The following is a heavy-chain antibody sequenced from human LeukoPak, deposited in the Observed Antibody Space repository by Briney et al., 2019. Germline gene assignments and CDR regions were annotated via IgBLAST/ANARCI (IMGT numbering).Heavy chain of an antibody. CDR3: ARDRSGRYFDY. CDR2: IIPIFGTA. CDR1: GYTFTSYG. Sequence: ASVKVSCKASGYTFTSYGISWVRQAPGQGLEWMGGIIPIFGTANYAQKFQGRVTITTDESTSTAYMELSSLRSEDTAVYYCARDRSGRYFDYWGQGTLVSVSS. D-gene: IGHD3-10*01. J-gene: IGHJ4*02. V-gene: IGHV1-69*05.